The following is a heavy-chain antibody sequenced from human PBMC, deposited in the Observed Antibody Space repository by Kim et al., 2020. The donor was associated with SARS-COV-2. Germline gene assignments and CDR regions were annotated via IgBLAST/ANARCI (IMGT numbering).Heavy chain of an antibody. CDR2: ISASGTYI. CDR3: ARGVGYYSSGPKYYFDY. CDR1: GYTFSSYS. Sequence: GGSLRLSCAGSGYTFSSYSINWVRQAPGKGLEWVSSISASGTYIYYAASMKGPFTISRDNAKNAVYLQMNSLRAEDTAVYYCARGVGYYSSGPKYYFDY. D-gene: IGHD3-22*01. V-gene: IGHV3-21*01. J-gene: IGHJ4*01.